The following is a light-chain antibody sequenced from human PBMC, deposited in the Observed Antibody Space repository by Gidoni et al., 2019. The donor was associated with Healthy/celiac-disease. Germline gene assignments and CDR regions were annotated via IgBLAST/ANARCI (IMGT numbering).Light chain of an antibody. CDR1: QCIRND. J-gene: IGKJ5*01. V-gene: IGKV1-6*01. Sequence: AIQMTQSPSSLSASAGDRVNITCRASQCIRNDLGWYQQKPGKAPKLLIYAASRLQSGVPSRFSGSGSGTDFTLTISSLQPEDFATYYCLQDYNYPITFGQGTRVEIK. CDR3: LQDYNYPIT. CDR2: AAS.